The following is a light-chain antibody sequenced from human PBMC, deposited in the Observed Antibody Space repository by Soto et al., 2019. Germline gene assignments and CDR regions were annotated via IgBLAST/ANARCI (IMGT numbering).Light chain of an antibody. V-gene: IGKV3-20*01. CDR2: GAS. J-gene: IGKJ1*01. Sequence: EIVLTQSPGTLSLSPGERATLSCRASQSVSSRYLACYQQKPGQAPRLLIYGASSRATGIPDRFSGSGSGTDFPLTISRLEPEDFAVYDCQQYGNSTLTVGQGTKVELK. CDR1: QSVSSRY. CDR3: QQYGNSTLT.